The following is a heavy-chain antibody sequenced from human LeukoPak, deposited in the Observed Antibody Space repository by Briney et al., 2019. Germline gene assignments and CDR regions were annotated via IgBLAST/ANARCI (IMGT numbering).Heavy chain of an antibody. J-gene: IGHJ4*02. D-gene: IGHD1-26*01. V-gene: IGHV1-18*01. Sequence: ASVKVSCRASGYTFTSYGISWVRQAPGQGLEWVGWISANNGDTDYAQKFQARVTMTTDTSTSTAYMELRSLRSDDTAVYYCARESHVSREDSWGQGTLVTVSS. CDR2: ISANNGDT. CDR3: ARESHVSREDS. CDR1: GYTFTSYG.